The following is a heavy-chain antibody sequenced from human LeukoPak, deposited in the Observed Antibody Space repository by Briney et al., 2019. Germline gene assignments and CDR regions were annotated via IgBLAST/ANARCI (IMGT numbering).Heavy chain of an antibody. CDR3: ARQGGDYYYDSSGYYYFDY. D-gene: IGHD3-22*01. V-gene: IGHV5-51*01. J-gene: IGHJ4*02. CDR1: GYSFTSYW. Sequence: PGESLKISCKGSGYSFTSYWIGWVRQMPGKGLEWMGIIYPGDSDTRYSPSFQGQVTISADKSISTAYLQWSSLKASDTAMYYCARQGGDYYYDSSGYYYFDYWGQGTLVTVSS. CDR2: IYPGDSDT.